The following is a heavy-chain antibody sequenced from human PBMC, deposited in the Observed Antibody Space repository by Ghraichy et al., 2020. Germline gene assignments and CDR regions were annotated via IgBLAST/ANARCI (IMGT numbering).Heavy chain of an antibody. CDR2: IYYSGST. J-gene: IGHJ6*02. Sequence: SETLSLTCTVSGGSISSYYWSWIRQPPGKGLEWIGYIYYSGSTNYNPSLKSQVTISVDTSKNQFSLKLSSVTAADTAVYYCARAGYEQQLVGYYYYGMDVWGQGTTVTVSS. CDR1: GGSISSYY. CDR3: ARAGYEQQLVGYYYYGMDV. D-gene: IGHD6-13*01. V-gene: IGHV4-59*01.